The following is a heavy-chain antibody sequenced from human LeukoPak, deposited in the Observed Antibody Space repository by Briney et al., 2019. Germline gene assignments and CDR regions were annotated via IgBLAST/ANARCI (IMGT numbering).Heavy chain of an antibody. CDR3: ASKGGWTQPHFAA. Sequence: GSLRLSCAASGFTFSTYAMSWVRQAPGKGLEWIGEINDSGSTNYNPSLKSRVTISVDTSKNQFFLKVNSVTAADTAVYYCASKGGWTQPHFAAWGQGTLVTVSS. CDR2: INDSGST. CDR1: GFTFSTYA. V-gene: IGHV4-34*01. D-gene: IGHD5-18*01. J-gene: IGHJ5*02.